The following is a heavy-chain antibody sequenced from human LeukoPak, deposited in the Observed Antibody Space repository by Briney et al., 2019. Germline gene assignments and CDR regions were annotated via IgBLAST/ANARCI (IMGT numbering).Heavy chain of an antibody. J-gene: IGHJ4*02. Sequence: GGSLRLSCATSGFTFGSYALSWVRQAPGKGLQWVSTVSGSDDATYYADSVKGRFALSRDDSKNTLHLQMDRLRAEDTALYYCAKGNTGSAYSAVDHWGQGTLVTVSS. D-gene: IGHD2-15*01. CDR1: GFTFGSYA. CDR2: VSGSDDAT. V-gene: IGHV3-23*01. CDR3: AKGNTGSAYSAVDH.